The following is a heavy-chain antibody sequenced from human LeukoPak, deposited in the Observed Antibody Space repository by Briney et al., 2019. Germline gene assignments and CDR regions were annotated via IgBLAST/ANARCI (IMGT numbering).Heavy chain of an antibody. CDR1: GYTFTGYY. CDR3: ARGRRPEWFGELSGGWFAP. J-gene: IGHJ5*02. D-gene: IGHD3-10*01. Sequence: ASVKVSCKASGYTFTGYYMHWVRQAPGQGLEWMGWINPNSGGTNYAQKFQGRVTMTRDTSSSTAYMELSRLRSDDTAVYYCARGRRPEWFGELSGGWFAPWGQGTLVTVSS. CDR2: INPNSGGT. V-gene: IGHV1-2*02.